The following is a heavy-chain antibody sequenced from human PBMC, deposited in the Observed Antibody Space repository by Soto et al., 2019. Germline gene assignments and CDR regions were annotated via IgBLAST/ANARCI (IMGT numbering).Heavy chain of an antibody. CDR1: GFTFDDYG. Sequence: GGSLRLSCAASGFTFDDYGMSWVRQAPGKRLEWVSGINWNGGSTGYADSVKGRFTISRDNAKNSLYLQMNSLRAEDTALYYCARVKQQQYYYYYGMEVWGQGTTVTVSS. CDR2: INWNGGST. D-gene: IGHD6-13*01. V-gene: IGHV3-20*04. J-gene: IGHJ6*02. CDR3: ARVKQQQYYYYYGMEV.